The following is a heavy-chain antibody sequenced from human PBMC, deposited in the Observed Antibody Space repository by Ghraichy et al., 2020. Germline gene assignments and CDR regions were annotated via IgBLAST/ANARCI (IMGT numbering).Heavy chain of an antibody. Sequence: ASVKVSCKASGYTFTSYGISWVRQAPGQGLEWMGWISAYNGNTNYAQKLQGRVTMTTDTSTSTAYMELRSLRSDDTAVYYCARDGRRDKADSSSWYSYYYYGMDVWGQGTTVTVSS. CDR1: GYTFTSYG. J-gene: IGHJ6*02. CDR3: ARDGRRDKADSSSWYSYYYYGMDV. D-gene: IGHD6-13*01. V-gene: IGHV1-18*01. CDR2: ISAYNGNT.